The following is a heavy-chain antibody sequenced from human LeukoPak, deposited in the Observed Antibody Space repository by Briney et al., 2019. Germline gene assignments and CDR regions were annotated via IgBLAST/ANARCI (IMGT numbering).Heavy chain of an antibody. CDR3: ARSSWSSGSAYYFDY. Sequence: ASVKVSCKASGYTFTSYYMHWVRQAPGQGLEWMGIINPSGGSTSYAQKFQGRVTMTRDTSTSTVYMELSSLRSEDTAVYYCARSSWSSGSAYYFDYWGQGTLVTVSS. CDR2: INPSGGST. J-gene: IGHJ4*02. CDR1: GYTFTSYY. D-gene: IGHD3-22*01. V-gene: IGHV1-46*01.